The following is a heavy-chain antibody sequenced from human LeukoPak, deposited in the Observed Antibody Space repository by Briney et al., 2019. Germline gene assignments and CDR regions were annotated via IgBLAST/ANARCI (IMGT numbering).Heavy chain of an antibody. CDR2: IYYSGST. D-gene: IGHD3-22*01. CDR1: GGSISSYY. Sequence: SETLSLTCTVSGGSISSYYWSWIRQPPGKGLEWIGYIYYSGSTYYNPSLKSRVTISVDTSKSQVSLKLSSVTAADTAVYYCARDFRRYYDSSGDAFDIWGQGTVVTVSS. V-gene: IGHV4-59*12. J-gene: IGHJ3*02. CDR3: ARDFRRYYDSSGDAFDI.